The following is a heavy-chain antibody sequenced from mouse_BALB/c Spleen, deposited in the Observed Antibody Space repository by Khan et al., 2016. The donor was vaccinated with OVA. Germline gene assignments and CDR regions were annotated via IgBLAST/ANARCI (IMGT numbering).Heavy chain of an antibody. J-gene: IGHJ2*01. CDR1: GYTFTTYW. Sequence: QVQLQQSGAELAKPGASGKMSCKASGYTFTTYWMHWVKQRPGQGLEWIGYINPTSGYTDYNEKLKDRATLSADKSSSTPYMQLSSLTSEDSAVYYCTRDKIDYWGQGTTLTVSS. CDR3: TRDKIDY. V-gene: IGHV1-7*01. CDR2: INPTSGYT.